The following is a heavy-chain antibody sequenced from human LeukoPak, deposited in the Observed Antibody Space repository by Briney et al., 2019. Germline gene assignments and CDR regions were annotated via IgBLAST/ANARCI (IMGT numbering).Heavy chain of an antibody. CDR1: GFTCGDYA. Sequence: GGSLRLSCTASGFTCGDYAMSWVRQAPGKGLEWVGFIRSKAYGGTTEYAASVKGRFTISRDDSKSIAYLQMNSLKTEDTAVYYCTRGAAAGTWRFDYWGQGTLVTVSS. CDR3: TRGAAAGTWRFDY. J-gene: IGHJ4*02. D-gene: IGHD6-13*01. CDR2: IRSKAYGGTT. V-gene: IGHV3-49*04.